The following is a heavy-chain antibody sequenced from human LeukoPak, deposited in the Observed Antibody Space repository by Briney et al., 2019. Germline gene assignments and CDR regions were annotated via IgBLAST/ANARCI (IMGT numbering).Heavy chain of an antibody. CDR2: IYSGGNT. CDR3: AREGYGDCSFDY. Sequence: GRSLRLSCAASGFTFSSYGMHWVRQAPGKGLEWVSVIYSGGNTYYADSVKGRFTISRDNSKNTLYLQMNSLRAEDTAVYYCAREGYGDCSFDYWGQGTLVTVSS. D-gene: IGHD4-17*01. J-gene: IGHJ4*02. V-gene: IGHV3-66*01. CDR1: GFTFSSYG.